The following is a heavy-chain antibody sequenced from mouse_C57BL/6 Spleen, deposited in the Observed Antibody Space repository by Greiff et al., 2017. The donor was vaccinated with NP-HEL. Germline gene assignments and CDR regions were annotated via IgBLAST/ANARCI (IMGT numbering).Heavy chain of an antibody. Sequence: EVQLQQSGAELVRPGASVKLSCTASGFNIKDDYMHWVKQRPEQGLEWIGWIDPENGDTEYASKFQGKANITADTSSNTAYLQLSSLTSEDTAVYYCLGSSWFAYWGQGTLVTVSA. CDR3: LGSSWFAY. CDR1: GFNIKDDY. CDR2: IDPENGDT. J-gene: IGHJ3*01. V-gene: IGHV14-4*01. D-gene: IGHD1-1*01.